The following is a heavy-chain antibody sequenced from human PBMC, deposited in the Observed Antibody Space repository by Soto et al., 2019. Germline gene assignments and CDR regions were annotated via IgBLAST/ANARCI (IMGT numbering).Heavy chain of an antibody. J-gene: IGHJ4*02. CDR2: ISGSGGST. V-gene: IGHV3-23*01. Sequence: EVQLLESGGGLVQPGGSLRLSCAASGFTFSSYAMSWVRQAPGKGLEWVSAISGSGGSTYYADSVKGRFTISRDISKNTLYLQMTSLRAEDTAVYYCANAMVRGVPGDYWGQGTLVTVSS. CDR1: GFTFSSYA. D-gene: IGHD3-10*01. CDR3: ANAMVRGVPGDY.